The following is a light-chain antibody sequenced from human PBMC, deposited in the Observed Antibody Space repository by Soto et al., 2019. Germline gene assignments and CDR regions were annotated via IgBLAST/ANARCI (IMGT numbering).Light chain of an antibody. Sequence: EIVLTQSPGTLSLSPGDRATLSFRASQNLGSGYLAWYQQKPGQAPRILIYAASSRATGIPARFSGSGSGTDFTLTISSLEPEDFAVYYCQQRTNWPPITFGQGTRLEIK. V-gene: IGKV3D-20*02. CDR1: QNLGSGY. J-gene: IGKJ5*01. CDR2: AAS. CDR3: QQRTNWPPIT.